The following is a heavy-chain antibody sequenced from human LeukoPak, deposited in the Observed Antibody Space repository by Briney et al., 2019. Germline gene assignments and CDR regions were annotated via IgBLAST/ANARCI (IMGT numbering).Heavy chain of an antibody. CDR2: ISYDGSNK. CDR3: AKAAVYSVNWTPFDD. V-gene: IGHV3-30-3*01. Sequence: GRSLSLSCAASGFTFSSYAMHWVRQAPGKGLEGVAVISYDGSNKYYADSVKGRFTISRDNSKNTLYLQMNSLTTEDTAVYYCAKAAVYSVNWTPFDDWGQGTLVTVSS. CDR1: GFTFSSYA. D-gene: IGHD5/OR15-5a*01. J-gene: IGHJ4*02.